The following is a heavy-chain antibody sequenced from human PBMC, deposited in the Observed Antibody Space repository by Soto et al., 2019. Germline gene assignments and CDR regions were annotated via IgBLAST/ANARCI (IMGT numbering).Heavy chain of an antibody. J-gene: IGHJ4*02. CDR3: SKRGEAVAHYFDC. D-gene: IGHD3-16*01. CDR1: GYTFSSYA. CDR2: INSSGGRT. Sequence: EVKLLESGGDLVQPGGSLRLSCSASGYTFSSYALSWVRQAPGKGLEWVSTINSSGGRTYYADSVKGRFTISRDTSRKGLDLKMSSLRGEDTAVYYWSKRGEAVAHYFDCWGQGTLVTVSS. V-gene: IGHV3-23*01.